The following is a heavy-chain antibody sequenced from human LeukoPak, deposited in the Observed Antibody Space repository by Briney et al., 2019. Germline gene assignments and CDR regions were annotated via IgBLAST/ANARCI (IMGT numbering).Heavy chain of an antibody. CDR2: INAGNGNT. V-gene: IGHV1-3*01. CDR3: ARDIVATMEYGDLSYYYYYGMDV. J-gene: IGHJ6*02. Sequence: ASVKVSCKASGYTFTSYAMHWVRQAPGQRLEWMGWINAGNGNTKYSQKFQGRVTITRDTSASTAYMELNSLRAEDTAVYYCARDIVATMEYGDLSYYYYYGMDVWGQGTTVTVSS. D-gene: IGHD5-12*01. CDR1: GYTFTSYA.